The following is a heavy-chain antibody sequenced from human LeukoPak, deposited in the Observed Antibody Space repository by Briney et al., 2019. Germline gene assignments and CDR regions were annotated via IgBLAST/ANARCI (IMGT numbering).Heavy chain of an antibody. Sequence: GGSLRLSCAASGFTFSDYYMSWIRQAPGKGLEWVSYISNSGSAKFYADSVKGRFTISRDNAKNSLYLQLNSLRAEDTAVYYCARDSPSGGWYLPVSRDYYYYGMDVWGQGTTVTVSS. CDR3: ARDSPSGGWYLPVSRDYYYYGMDV. CDR2: ISNSGSAK. CDR1: GFTFSDYY. V-gene: IGHV3-11*01. J-gene: IGHJ6*02. D-gene: IGHD6-19*01.